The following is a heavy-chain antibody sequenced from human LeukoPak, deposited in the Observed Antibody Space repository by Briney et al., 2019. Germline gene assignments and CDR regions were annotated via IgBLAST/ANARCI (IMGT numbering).Heavy chain of an antibody. CDR3: ARTNPGDAFDI. J-gene: IGHJ3*02. Sequence: GGSLRLSCAASGFTFSDHYMDWVRQAPGKGLEWVGRTRKKANSYSTDYAASVKGRFTSSRDDSENPLYLQMNSLKTEDTAVYYCARTNPGDAFDIWGQGTVVTVSS. CDR2: TRKKANSYST. V-gene: IGHV3-72*01. CDR1: GFTFSDHY.